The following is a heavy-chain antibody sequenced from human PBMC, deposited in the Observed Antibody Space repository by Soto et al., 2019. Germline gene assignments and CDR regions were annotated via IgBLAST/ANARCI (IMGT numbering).Heavy chain of an antibody. D-gene: IGHD4-17*01. CDR1: GFTFSSYG. J-gene: IGHJ3*02. CDR2: IWYDGSNK. V-gene: IGHV3-33*01. CDR3: ARDKGRSWADDYGGNSWAFEI. Sequence: GGSLRLSCAASGFTFSSYGMHWVRQAPGKGPEWVAVIWYDGSNKYYADSVKGRFTISRDNSKNTLYPQMNSLRAEDTAVYYCARDKGRSWADDYGGNSWAFEIWGQGTMVTVSS.